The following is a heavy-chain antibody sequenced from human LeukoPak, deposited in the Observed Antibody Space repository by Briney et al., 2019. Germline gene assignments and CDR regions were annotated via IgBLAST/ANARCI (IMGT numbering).Heavy chain of an antibody. J-gene: IGHJ4*02. Sequence: GSVTVSCTASGYTFTSYDINWVRQATGQGIEWMGWMNPNSGNTGYAQKLQGRVTMNRNTSISTAYMELSSLRSEDTAVYYCARGGSGSYYNGDDYWGQGTLVTVSS. D-gene: IGHD3-10*01. V-gene: IGHV1-8*01. CDR2: MNPNSGNT. CDR3: ARGGSGSYYNGDDY. CDR1: GYTFTSYD.